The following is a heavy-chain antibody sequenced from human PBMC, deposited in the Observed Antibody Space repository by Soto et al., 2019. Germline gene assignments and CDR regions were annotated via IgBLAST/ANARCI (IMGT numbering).Heavy chain of an antibody. V-gene: IGHV3-23*01. Sequence: QPGGSLRLSCAASGFTFSSYAMSWVRQAPGKGLEWVSAISGSGGSTYYADSVKGRFTISRDNSKNTLYLQMNSLRAEDTAVYYCAKAQTYYYDSSGYYYDYWYFDLWGRGTLVTAPQ. CDR3: AKAQTYYYDSSGYYYDYWYFDL. CDR2: ISGSGGST. D-gene: IGHD3-22*01. CDR1: GFTFSSYA. J-gene: IGHJ2*01.